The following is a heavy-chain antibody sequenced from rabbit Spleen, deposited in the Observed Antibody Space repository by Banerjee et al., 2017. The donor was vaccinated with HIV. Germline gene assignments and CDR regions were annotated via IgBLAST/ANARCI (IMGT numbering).Heavy chain of an antibody. V-gene: IGHV1S40*01. J-gene: IGHJ4*01. CDR1: GFSFSSSYW. D-gene: IGHD4-1*01. CDR2: IYAGSGGST. CDR3: ARGGGYSGGSATFGL. Sequence: QSLEESGGALVTPGGTLTLTCTASGFSFSSSYWICWVRQAPGKGLEWIACIYAGSGGSTYYASWAKGRFTISKTSSTTVTLQMTSLTAADTATYFCARGGGYSGGSATFGLWGPGTLVTVS.